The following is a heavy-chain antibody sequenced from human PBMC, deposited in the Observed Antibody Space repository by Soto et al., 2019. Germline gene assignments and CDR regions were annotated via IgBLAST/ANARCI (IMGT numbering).Heavy chain of an antibody. J-gene: IGHJ6*02. D-gene: IGHD3-10*01. CDR1: GDTISTGGYT. Sequence: PSETLSLTCDVSGDTISTGGYTWAWIRQPPGKALEWIGHTYYSGSTNYNPSLKSRVTISVDTSKNQFSLKLSSVTAADTAVYYCARDVLLFNRENYYYYGMDVWGQGTTVTVSS. CDR3: ARDVLLFNRENYYYYGMDV. V-gene: IGHV4-61*08. CDR2: TYYSGST.